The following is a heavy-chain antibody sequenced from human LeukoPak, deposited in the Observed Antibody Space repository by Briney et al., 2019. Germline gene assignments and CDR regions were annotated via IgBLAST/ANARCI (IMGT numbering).Heavy chain of an antibody. J-gene: IGHJ6*03. CDR3: VKFRGIQHYNYHMDV. CDR2: LTGSGGNT. Sequence: GGSLRLSCAASGFTFSSYAMSWVRQAPGKGLEGVSGLTGSGGNTYYADSVKGRFTISRDNSKNTLALQMNSLGAEDAAVYYCVKFRGIQHYNYHMDVWGKGTTVTVSS. CDR1: GFTFSSYA. V-gene: IGHV3-23*01. D-gene: IGHD3-10*01.